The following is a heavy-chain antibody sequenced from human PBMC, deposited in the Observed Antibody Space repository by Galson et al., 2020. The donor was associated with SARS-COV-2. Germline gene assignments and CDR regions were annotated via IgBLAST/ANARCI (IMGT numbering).Heavy chain of an antibody. Sequence: VKVSCTASGFTFTSSAVQWVRQARGQRLEWIGWIVVGSGNTNYAQKFQERVTITRDMSTSTAYMELSSLRSEDTAVYYCAAPYCSGGSCHDAFDIWGQGTMVTVSS. D-gene: IGHD2-15*01. CDR2: IVVGSGNT. CDR1: GFTFTSSA. J-gene: IGHJ3*02. V-gene: IGHV1-58*01. CDR3: AAPYCSGGSCHDAFDI.